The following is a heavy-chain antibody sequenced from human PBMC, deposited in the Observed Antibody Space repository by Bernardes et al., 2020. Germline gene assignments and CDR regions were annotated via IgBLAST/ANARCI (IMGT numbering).Heavy chain of an antibody. V-gene: IGHV1-18*01. CDR1: GYTFTSYG. D-gene: IGHD1-26*01. J-gene: IGHJ4*02. CDR2: IGAYNGNT. CDR3: ARGGAVVGYFDY. Sequence: ASLKVSCKASGYTFTSYGISWVRQAPGQGLEWMGWIGAYNGNTNYAQNLQGRVTMTTDTSTTTAYMELRSLRSDDTAVYYCARGGAVVGYFDYWGQGTLVTVSS.